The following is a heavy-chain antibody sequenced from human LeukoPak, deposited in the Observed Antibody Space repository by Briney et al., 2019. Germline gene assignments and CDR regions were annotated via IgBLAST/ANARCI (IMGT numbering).Heavy chain of an antibody. CDR2: ISSGSRYI. V-gene: IGHV3-21*01. CDR3: ARDVYDTSGYPPTEGDFDY. CDR1: GFTFSSHS. J-gene: IGHJ4*02. Sequence: GGSLRLSCAASGFTFSSHSMNWVRQAPGKGLEWVSSISSGSRYIYYVDSVRGRFTISRDNAKNSLYLHMNSLRAEDTAVYFCARDVYDTSGYPPTEGDFDYWGQGTLVTVSS. D-gene: IGHD3-22*01.